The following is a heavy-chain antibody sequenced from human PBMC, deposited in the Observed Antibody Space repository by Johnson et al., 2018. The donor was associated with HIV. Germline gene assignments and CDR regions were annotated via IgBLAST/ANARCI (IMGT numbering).Heavy chain of an antibody. CDR3: AKHISYDICTGYYDWDAFDV. Sequence: QVQLVESGGGVVQPGRSLRLSCAASGFTFSAYGMHWVRQAPGKGLEWVALIWHDGNDKYYADSVKGRFIISRDNRKNTLYLQMNSLSAEDTAMYFCAKHISYDICTGYYDWDAFDVWGQGTMVTVSS. J-gene: IGHJ3*01. CDR2: IWHDGNDK. D-gene: IGHD3-9*01. CDR1: GFTFSAYG. V-gene: IGHV3-33*06.